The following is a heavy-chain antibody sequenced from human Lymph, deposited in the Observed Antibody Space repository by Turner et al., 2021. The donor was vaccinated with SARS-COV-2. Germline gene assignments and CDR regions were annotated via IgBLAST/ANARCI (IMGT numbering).Heavy chain of an antibody. V-gene: IGHV3-53*02. CDR2: IYSGGTT. CDR3: ARDLGTYGMDV. J-gene: IGHJ6*02. Sequence: EVQLVETGGGLIQPGGSLRLSCAAPGFIFSRSYMNWVRQAPGKGLEWDSVIYSGGTTYYADSVKGRYTISRDNSKNTLYRQMNSLRVEDTAVYYCARDLGTYGMDVWGQGTTVTVSS. D-gene: IGHD6-13*01. CDR1: GFIFSRSY.